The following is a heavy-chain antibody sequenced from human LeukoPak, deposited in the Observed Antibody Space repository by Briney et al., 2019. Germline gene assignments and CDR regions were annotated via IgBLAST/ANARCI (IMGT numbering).Heavy chain of an antibody. CDR1: GGSISSGSYY. J-gene: IGHJ6*03. CDR3: ARGASSSSPIGYYYYMDA. V-gene: IGHV4-61*02. CDR2: IDTSGST. Sequence: TSETLSLTCTVSGGSISSGSYYWSWIRQPAGKGLEWIGRIDTSGSTNYNPSLKSRVTISVDTSKNQFSLKLSSVTAADTAVYYCARGASSSSPIGYYYYMDAWGKGTTVTVSS. D-gene: IGHD6-6*01.